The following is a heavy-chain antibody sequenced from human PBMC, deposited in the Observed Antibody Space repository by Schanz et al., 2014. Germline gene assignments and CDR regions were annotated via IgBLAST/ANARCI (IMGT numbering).Heavy chain of an antibody. Sequence: QVQLVQSGAEVKKPGSSVKVSCKASGGTFSSYTFNWVRQSPGQGLEWMGRIIPILGITNYAQEFQGRVSITADTSTTTAYLELSSLRSEDAAVYYCARGSCTASGCYDAFDLWGQGTLVTVSS. CDR1: GGTFSSYT. J-gene: IGHJ3*01. CDR3: ARGSCTASGCYDAFDL. CDR2: IIPILGIT. D-gene: IGHD2-2*01. V-gene: IGHV1-69*04.